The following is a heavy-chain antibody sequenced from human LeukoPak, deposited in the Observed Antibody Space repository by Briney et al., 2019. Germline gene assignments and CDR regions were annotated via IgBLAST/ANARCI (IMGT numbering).Heavy chain of an antibody. CDR3: ARPPED. Sequence: GGSLRLSCAASGFTFSSFGMHWVRQAPGKGLEWVAVIWYDGSKKNYADSVRGRFTISRDNSKNTPYLQMNSLRAEDTGVYYCARPPEDWGQGTLVTVSS. CDR2: IWYDGSKK. V-gene: IGHV3-33*01. CDR1: GFTFSSFG. J-gene: IGHJ4*02.